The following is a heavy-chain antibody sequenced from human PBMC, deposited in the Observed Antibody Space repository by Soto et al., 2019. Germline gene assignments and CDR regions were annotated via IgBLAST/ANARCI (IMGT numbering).Heavy chain of an antibody. CDR3: ARDLGGGYEPGDY. V-gene: IGHV1-69*12. J-gene: IGHJ4*02. D-gene: IGHD5-12*01. CDR2: IISMFGTP. Sequence: QVQLVQSGAELKKPGSSVKVSCRASGATFSISVFNWVRQAPGQGLEWMGGIISMFGTPNYSQKFQGRVTITADESTRTCYMELNNLRSDDTAIYCCARDLGGGYEPGDYWGQGTQVTVSS. CDR1: GATFSISV.